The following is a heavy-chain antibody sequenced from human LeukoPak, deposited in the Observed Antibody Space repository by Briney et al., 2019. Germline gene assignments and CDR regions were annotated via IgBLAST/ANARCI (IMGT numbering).Heavy chain of an antibody. V-gene: IGHV1-69*13. D-gene: IGHD2-15*01. J-gene: IGHJ4*02. CDR1: GGTFSSYA. CDR2: IIPIFGTA. CDR3: ARSRGTCYSCGDY. Sequence: ASVKVSCKASGGTFSSYAISWVRQASGQGLEWMGGIIPIFGTANYAQKFQGRVTITADESTSTAYMELSSLRSEDTAVYYCARSRGTCYSCGDYWGQGTLVTVSS.